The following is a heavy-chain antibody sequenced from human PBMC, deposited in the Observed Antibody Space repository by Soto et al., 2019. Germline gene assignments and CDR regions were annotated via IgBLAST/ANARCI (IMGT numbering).Heavy chain of an antibody. CDR1: GGSLSSDDYY. Sequence: PSETLSLPCTVSGGSLSSDDYYWSWIRQAPGRGLEWIGYIHSSGSIYYNPSLKSRATMSIDTAGNQFSLKVSSVTVADTAVYYCARDLDGLHDDTSGPFPRPGWGQGTLVTVSS. CDR2: IHSSGSI. CDR3: ARDLDGLHDDTSGPFPRPG. D-gene: IGHD3-22*01. V-gene: IGHV4-30-4*01. J-gene: IGHJ1*01.